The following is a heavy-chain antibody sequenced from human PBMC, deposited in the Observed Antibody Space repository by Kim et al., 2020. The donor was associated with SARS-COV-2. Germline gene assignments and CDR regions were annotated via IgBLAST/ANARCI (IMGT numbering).Heavy chain of an antibody. V-gene: IGHV3-20*01. CDR1: GFTFDDYG. CDR3: AKSFSRYYYYGMDV. Sequence: GGSLRLSCAASGFTFDDYGMSWVRQAPGKGLEWVSGINWNGGSTGYADSVKGRFTISRDNAKNSLYLQMNSLRAEDTALYHCAKSFSRYYYYGMDVWGQGTTVTVSS. D-gene: IGHD3-3*01. CDR2: INWNGGST. J-gene: IGHJ6*02.